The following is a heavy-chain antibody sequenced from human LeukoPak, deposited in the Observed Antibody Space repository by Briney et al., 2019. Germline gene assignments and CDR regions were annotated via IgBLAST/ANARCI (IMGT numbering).Heavy chain of an antibody. Sequence: GGSLRLSCAASGFTFSDYYMSWIRQAPGKGLEWVSYISSSGSTIYYADSVKGRFTISRDNAKNSLYLQMNSLRAEDTAVYYCARVRYDILTGPLGGYDYWGQGTLVTVSS. CDR1: GFTFSDYY. CDR3: ARVRYDILTGPLGGYDY. J-gene: IGHJ4*02. D-gene: IGHD3-9*01. CDR2: ISSSGSTI. V-gene: IGHV3-11*01.